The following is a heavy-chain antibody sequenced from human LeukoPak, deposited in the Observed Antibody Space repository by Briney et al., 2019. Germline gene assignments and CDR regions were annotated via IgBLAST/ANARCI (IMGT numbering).Heavy chain of an antibody. Sequence: SETPSLTCAVYGGSFSGYYWSWIRQPPGKGLEWIGEINHSGSTNYNPSLKSRVTISVDTSKNQFSLKLSSVTAADTAVYYCARSWYGDYYFDYWGQGTLVTVSS. V-gene: IGHV4-34*01. CDR2: INHSGST. J-gene: IGHJ4*02. D-gene: IGHD6-13*01. CDR3: ARSWYGDYYFDY. CDR1: GGSFSGYY.